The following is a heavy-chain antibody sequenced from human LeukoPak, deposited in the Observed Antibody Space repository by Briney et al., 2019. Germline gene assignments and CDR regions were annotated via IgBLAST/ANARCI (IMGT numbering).Heavy chain of an antibody. D-gene: IGHD1-26*01. CDR3: ASESRVRGILYFFDY. J-gene: IGHJ4*02. CDR2: IHYGGST. V-gene: IGHV4-59*11. CDR1: EDSIGIHS. Sequence: SETLALTCTLSEDSIGIHSWSWIRQPPGKGLEWIGTIHYGGSTNYNPSLKRRVTISVAMSKNKFSLKLTSATAADTAVYYCASESRVRGILYFFDYWGRGTLVTVSS.